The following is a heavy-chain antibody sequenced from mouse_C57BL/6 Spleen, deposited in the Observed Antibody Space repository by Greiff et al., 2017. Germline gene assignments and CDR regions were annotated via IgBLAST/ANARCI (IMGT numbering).Heavy chain of an antibody. D-gene: IGHD1-1*01. CDR1: GYTFTSYW. CDR3: ARWASTVGAY. V-gene: IGHV1-50*01. J-gene: IGHJ3*01. CDR2: IDPSDSYT. Sequence: QVQLQQPGAELVKPGASVKLSCKASGYTFTSYWMQWVKQRPGQGLAWIGEIDPSDSYTNYNQKFKGKATLTVDTSSSTAYMQLSSLTSEDSAVYYCARWASTVGAYWGQGTLVTVSA.